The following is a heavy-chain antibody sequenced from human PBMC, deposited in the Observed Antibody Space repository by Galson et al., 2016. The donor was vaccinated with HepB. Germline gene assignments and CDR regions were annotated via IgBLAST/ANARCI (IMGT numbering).Heavy chain of an antibody. Sequence: SLRLSCAASGLTFSRFWMTWVRQAPGKGLEWVANTNQDGSEKHYLDSVRGRFTISRDNAKNSLYLQMNSLRAEYTAVYFCARAYQYTLDYWGQGTLVTVSS. V-gene: IGHV3-7*04. J-gene: IGHJ4*02. CDR3: ARAYQYTLDY. CDR1: GLTFSRFW. D-gene: IGHD1-1*01. CDR2: TNQDGSEK.